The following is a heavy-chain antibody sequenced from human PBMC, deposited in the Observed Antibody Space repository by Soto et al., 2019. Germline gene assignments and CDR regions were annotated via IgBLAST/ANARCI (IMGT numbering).Heavy chain of an antibody. Sequence: QVQLVQSGGGVKQPGASVKVSCKASGYSFRNYGFIWVRQAPGHGLEWMGWISGRNGDTNYARSLQGRATMMTDTSTATVYMELRNLRSDDTSVYYCARAESYTTSWYAMDVWGQGTAVTV. V-gene: IGHV1-18*01. D-gene: IGHD2-2*02. CDR1: GYSFRNYG. J-gene: IGHJ6*02. CDR3: ARAESYTTSWYAMDV. CDR2: ISGRNGDT.